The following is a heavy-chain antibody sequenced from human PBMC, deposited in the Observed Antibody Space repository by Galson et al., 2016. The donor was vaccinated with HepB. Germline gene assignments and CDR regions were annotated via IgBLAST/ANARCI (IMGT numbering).Heavy chain of an antibody. Sequence: SLRLSCAGSGFSFSTYAVHWVRQTPGKGLEWVAVIWSGAIKKYYGDSVKGRFTISRDNSRNTLYLQMNSLRGEDTAVYYCAKDRRGFGSGWGPAPDYWGQGTLVTVSS. J-gene: IGHJ4*02. CDR1: GFSFSTYA. CDR3: AKDRRGFGSGWGPAPDY. CDR2: IWSGAIKK. D-gene: IGHD6-19*01. V-gene: IGHV3-33*06.